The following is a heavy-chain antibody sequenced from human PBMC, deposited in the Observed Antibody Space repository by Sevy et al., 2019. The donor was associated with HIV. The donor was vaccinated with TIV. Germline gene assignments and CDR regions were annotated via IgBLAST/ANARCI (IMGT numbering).Heavy chain of an antibody. D-gene: IGHD6-19*01. CDR2: IYHSGYS. CDR1: GYSISSDYY. J-gene: IGHJ4*02. CDR3: ARANGTQVAGLYYFDY. Sequence: SETLSLTCAVSGYSISSDYYWGWIRQPPGKGLEWIGSIYHSGYSYYNPSLKSRVTISVDTSKNQFSLKLSSVTAADMAVYYCARANGTQVAGLYYFDYWGQGTLVTVSS. V-gene: IGHV4-38-2*01.